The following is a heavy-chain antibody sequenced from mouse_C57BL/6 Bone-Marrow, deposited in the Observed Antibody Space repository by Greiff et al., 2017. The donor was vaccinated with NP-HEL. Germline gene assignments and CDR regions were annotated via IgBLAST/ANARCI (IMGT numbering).Heavy chain of an antibody. Sequence: QVQLQQPGAELVRPGTSVKLSCKASGYTFTSYWMHWVKQRPGQGLEWIGVIDPSDSYTNYNQKFKGKATLTVDTSSSTAYMQLSSLTSEDSAVYFCARYDTTVGRLWYFDVWGTGTTVTVSS. V-gene: IGHV1-59*01. CDR3: ARYDTTVGRLWYFDV. CDR2: IDPSDSYT. D-gene: IGHD1-1*01. CDR1: GYTFTSYW. J-gene: IGHJ1*03.